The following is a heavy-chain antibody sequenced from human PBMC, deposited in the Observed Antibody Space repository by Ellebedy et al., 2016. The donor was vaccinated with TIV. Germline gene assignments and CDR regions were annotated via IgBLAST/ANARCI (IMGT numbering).Heavy chain of an antibody. CDR2: ISVSSTNI. V-gene: IGHV3-21*01. CDR3: ASDWDHGY. CDR1: GFSFSRNI. J-gene: IGHJ4*02. D-gene: IGHD1-26*01. Sequence: GESLKISCAASGFSFSRNIMNWVRQAPGKGLEWVSSISVSSTNIYYAESVKGRFTVSRGNARNSVFLQMTSLRAEDTAVYYCASDWDHGYWGRGTLVTVSS.